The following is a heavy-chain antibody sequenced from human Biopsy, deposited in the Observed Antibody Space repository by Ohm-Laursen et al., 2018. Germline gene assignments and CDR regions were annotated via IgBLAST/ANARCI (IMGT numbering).Heavy chain of an antibody. CDR3: ARGYSV. Sequence: SLRLSCAASGFTFSSSWMTWVRQAPGKGLEWVATIKEDGSEIKYVASVKGRFTISRDNTESSLYLQMNNLTAEDTAVYYCARGYSVWGQGTLVTVSS. CDR1: GFTFSSSW. D-gene: IGHD5-18*01. J-gene: IGHJ4*02. V-gene: IGHV3-7*01. CDR2: IKEDGSEI.